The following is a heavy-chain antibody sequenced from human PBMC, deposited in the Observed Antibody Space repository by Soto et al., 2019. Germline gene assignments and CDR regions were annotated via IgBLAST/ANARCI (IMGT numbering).Heavy chain of an antibody. CDR1: GFTFSSYS. Sequence: GGSLRLSCVASGFTFSSYSMNWVRQAPGKGLEWVSYISSSSSTIYYADSVKGRFTISRDNAKNSLYLQMDSLRAEDTAAYYCASWSSSYGGGSWGQGTLVTVSS. CDR3: ASWSSSYGGGS. CDR2: ISSSSSTI. V-gene: IGHV3-48*01. J-gene: IGHJ5*02. D-gene: IGHD6-13*01.